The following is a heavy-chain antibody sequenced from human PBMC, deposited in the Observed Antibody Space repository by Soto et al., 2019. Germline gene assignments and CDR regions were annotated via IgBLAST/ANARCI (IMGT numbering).Heavy chain of an antibody. J-gene: IGHJ6*02. CDR1: GGSIGGYY. V-gene: IGHV4-59*01. CDR2: MYNTGST. CDR3: ARVRIYYYGMDV. Sequence: SETLSLTCTVSGGSIGGYYWSWIRQPPGKGLEWIGYMYNTGSTVYNPSFKSRVTISVDTSKNQFSLKLNSVTAADTAVYYCARVRIYYYGMDVWGQGTTVTVSS.